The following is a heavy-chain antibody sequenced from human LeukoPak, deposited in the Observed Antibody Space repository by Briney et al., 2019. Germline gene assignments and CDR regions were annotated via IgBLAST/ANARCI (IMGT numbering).Heavy chain of an antibody. D-gene: IGHD2-2*01. V-gene: IGHV1-8*03. CDR2: MNPNSGNT. J-gene: IGHJ5*02. Sequence: ASVKVSCKASGYTFTSYDINWVRQATGQGLEWMGWMNPNSGNTGYAQKFQGRVTITRNTSISTAYMELSSLRSEDTAVYYCARGGYCSSTSCYGGWSDPWGQGTLVTVSS. CDR3: ARGGYCSSTSCYGGWSDP. CDR1: GYTFTSYD.